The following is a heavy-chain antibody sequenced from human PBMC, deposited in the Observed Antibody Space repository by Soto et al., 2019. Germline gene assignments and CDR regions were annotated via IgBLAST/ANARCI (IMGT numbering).Heavy chain of an antibody. Sequence: SETLSLTCAFSGGSISGGGFSWSWIRQPPGKGLEWIGYILHTGGTQYNPSLKSRVSMSVGKSKNQFSLHLTSVTAADTAVYYCARLQFGEGFDYWGQGALVTVSS. CDR3: ARLQFGEGFDY. CDR2: ILHTGGT. D-gene: IGHD3-10*01. V-gene: IGHV4-30-2*01. CDR1: GGSISGGGFS. J-gene: IGHJ4*02.